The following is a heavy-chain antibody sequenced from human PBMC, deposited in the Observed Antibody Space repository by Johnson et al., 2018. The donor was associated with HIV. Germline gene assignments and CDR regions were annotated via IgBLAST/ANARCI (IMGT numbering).Heavy chain of an antibody. CDR2: IRYDGRNK. CDR3: AKARSGGPGAFDI. Sequence: QVQLVESGGGVVRPGGSLRLSCAASGFIFDDYGMHLVRQAPGKGLEWVAFIRYDGRNKYYAASVKGRFTISRDNSKNPLYLQMNSLRAEDTAVYYCAKARSGGPGAFDIWGQGTMVTVSS. CDR1: GFIFDDYG. J-gene: IGHJ3*02. D-gene: IGHD6-19*01. V-gene: IGHV3-30*02.